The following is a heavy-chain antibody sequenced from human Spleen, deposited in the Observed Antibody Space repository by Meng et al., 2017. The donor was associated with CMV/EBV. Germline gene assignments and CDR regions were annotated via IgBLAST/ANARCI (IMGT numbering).Heavy chain of an antibody. Sequence: GGSLRLSCAASGFTFSSYSMNWVRQAPGKGLEWVSSISRSSSYIYYADSVKGRFTISRDNAKNSLYLQMNSLRAEDTAVYYCARDNPDSDNFDYWGQGTLVTVSS. V-gene: IGHV3-21*01. CDR1: GFTFSSYS. CDR2: ISRSSSYI. J-gene: IGHJ4*02. CDR3: ARDNPDSDNFDY. D-gene: IGHD3-22*01.